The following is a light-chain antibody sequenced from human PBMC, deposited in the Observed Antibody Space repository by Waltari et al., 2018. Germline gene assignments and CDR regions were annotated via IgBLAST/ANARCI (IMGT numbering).Light chain of an antibody. CDR3: QQYNDYPLT. Sequence: DIRMTQPPSTLPPSVGDRVTITCRASPSISRWLAWYQQKPGKAPKHLIYQASILETDVPSRFSGSGSGTEFTLTITSLQPDDFATYYCQQYNDYPLTFGGGTKVEIK. CDR2: QAS. J-gene: IGKJ4*01. CDR1: PSISRW. V-gene: IGKV1-5*03.